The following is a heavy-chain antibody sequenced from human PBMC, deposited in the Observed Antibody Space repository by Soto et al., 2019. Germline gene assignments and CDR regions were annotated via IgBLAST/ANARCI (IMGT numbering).Heavy chain of an antibody. V-gene: IGHV3-23*01. Sequence: EVQLLESGGGLVQPGGSLRLSCAASGFTFSNYAMNWVRQAPGKGLEWVSVISGSGDSTYYADSVKGRFTISRDNSKNTLYLQMNSLRAEDTAIYYCARRGSGSYHDYWGQGTLVTVSS. J-gene: IGHJ4*02. CDR1: GFTFSNYA. CDR3: ARRGSGSYHDY. D-gene: IGHD1-26*01. CDR2: ISGSGDST.